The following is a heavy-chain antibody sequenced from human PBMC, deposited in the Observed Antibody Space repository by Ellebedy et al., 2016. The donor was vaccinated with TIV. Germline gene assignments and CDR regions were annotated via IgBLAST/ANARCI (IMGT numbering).Heavy chain of an antibody. V-gene: IGHV1-18*01. Sequence: ASVKVSXXASGYTFTNFGISWVRQAPGQGLEWMGWVSPYNGNTNHAQKFQARVTMTTDTSTSTAYMELRSLRSDDTALYFCARDSDYGGVTNHWYFNLWGRGTLVTVSS. CDR2: VSPYNGNT. CDR1: GYTFTNFG. D-gene: IGHD4-23*01. J-gene: IGHJ2*01. CDR3: ARDSDYGGVTNHWYFNL.